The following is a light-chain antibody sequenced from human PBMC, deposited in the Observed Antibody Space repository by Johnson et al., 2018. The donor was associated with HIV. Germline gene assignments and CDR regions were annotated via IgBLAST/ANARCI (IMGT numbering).Light chain of an antibody. CDR3: GTWVGSLSACV. V-gene: IGLV1-51*02. J-gene: IGLJ1*01. CDR2: ENN. CDR1: SSNIGNNY. Sequence: QSVLTQPPSVSAAPGQKVTISCSGSSSNIGNNYVSWYQQLPGTAPKLLIYENNKRPSGIPDRFSGSKSGTSATLGITGLQTGDEADYYCGTWVGSLSACVFGTGTKFTVL.